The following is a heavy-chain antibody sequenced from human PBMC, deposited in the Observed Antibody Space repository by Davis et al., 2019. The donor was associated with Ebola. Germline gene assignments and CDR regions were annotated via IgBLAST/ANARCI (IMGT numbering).Heavy chain of an antibody. Sequence: GESLKISCAASGFTFSSYAMTWARQAPGKGLEWVSAVTSSGGGTYYADSVKGRFIIPRDNSKNTLHLQMNSLRVEDTAVYYCAKGGSGWPSDYSYGMGVWGKGTTVTVSS. CDR3: AKGGSGWPSDYSYGMGV. V-gene: IGHV3-23*01. J-gene: IGHJ6*04. D-gene: IGHD6-19*01. CDR2: VTSSGGGT. CDR1: GFTFSSYA.